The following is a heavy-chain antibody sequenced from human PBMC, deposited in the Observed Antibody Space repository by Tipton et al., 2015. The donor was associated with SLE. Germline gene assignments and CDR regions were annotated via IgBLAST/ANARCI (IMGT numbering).Heavy chain of an antibody. CDR2: IYYSGST. Sequence: TLSLTCTVSGGSISSHYWSWIRQPPGKGLEWIGYIYYSGSTNYKSSLKSRVTISVDTSKNQFSLKLSSVTAADTAVYYCARETYYDFWSVYSATMDVWGQGTTVTVSS. D-gene: IGHD3-3*01. CDR3: ARETYYDFWSVYSATMDV. CDR1: GGSISSHY. V-gene: IGHV4-59*11. J-gene: IGHJ6*02.